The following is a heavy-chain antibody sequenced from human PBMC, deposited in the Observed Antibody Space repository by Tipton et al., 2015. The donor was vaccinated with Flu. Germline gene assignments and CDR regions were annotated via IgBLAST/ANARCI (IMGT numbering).Heavy chain of an antibody. J-gene: IGHJ5*02. Sequence: QLVQSGGGVVQPGRSLRLSCAASGFIFSTYGMHWVRQAPGKGLEWVADIWYDGSNKHYADSVKGRFTISRDNSKNTVYLQMNSLRAEDTAVYYCARAPHYYGSSGWWVGPWGQGTLVAVSS. CDR2: IWYDGSNK. CDR3: ARAPHYYGSSGWWVGP. D-gene: IGHD3-22*01. CDR1: GFIFSTYG. V-gene: IGHV3-33*01.